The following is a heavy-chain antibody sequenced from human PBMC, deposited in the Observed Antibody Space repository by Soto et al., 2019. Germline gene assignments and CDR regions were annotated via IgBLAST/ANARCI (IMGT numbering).Heavy chain of an antibody. V-gene: IGHV4-34*02. CDR2: INHGGRT. J-gene: IGHJ6*02. D-gene: IGHD2-8*01. CDR3: ARGRVTNYYYYGADV. CDR1: GEPFTDHF. Sequence: QVQLQQWGAGLLKPSETLSLTCAVSGEPFTDHFCTWIRQAPGKGLEWIGEINHGGRTYFNPFLKSRVTLSVDTSKNQFSLVLVSLTAADTGVYYCARGRVTNYYYYGADVWGQGTKVTVSS.